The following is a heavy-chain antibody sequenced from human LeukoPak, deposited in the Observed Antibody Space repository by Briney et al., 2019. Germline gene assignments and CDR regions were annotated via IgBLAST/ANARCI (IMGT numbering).Heavy chain of an antibody. CDR2: IYYSGST. D-gene: IGHD3-22*01. CDR1: GGSFSGYY. Sequence: SETLSLTCAVYGGSFSGYYWSWIRQPPGKGLEWIGHIYYSGSTYYNPSLKSRVTISVDTSKNQFSLKLSSVTAADTAVYYCARVGAGGNYYDSRPFDYWGQGTLVTVSS. CDR3: ARVGAGGNYYDSRPFDY. V-gene: IGHV4-30-4*01. J-gene: IGHJ4*02.